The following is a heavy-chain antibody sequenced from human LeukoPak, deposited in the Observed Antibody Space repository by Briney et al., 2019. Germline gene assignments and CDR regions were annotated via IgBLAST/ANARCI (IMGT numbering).Heavy chain of an antibody. V-gene: IGHV4-59*11. J-gene: IGHJ5*02. CDR3: ARALHYDFWSGYYPGWFDP. CDR2: IYYSGST. Sequence: SETLSLTCTVSGGSISSHYWSWIRQPPGKGLERIGYIYYSGSTNYNPSLKSRVTISVDTSKNQFSLKLSSVTAADTAVYYCARALHYDFWSGYYPGWFDPWGQGTLVTVSS. CDR1: GGSISSHY. D-gene: IGHD3-3*01.